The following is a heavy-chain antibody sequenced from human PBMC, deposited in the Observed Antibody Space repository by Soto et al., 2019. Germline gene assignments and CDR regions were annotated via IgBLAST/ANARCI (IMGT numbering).Heavy chain of an antibody. CDR1: GFTFSSYG. Sequence: GGSLRLSCAASGFTFSSYGMHWVRQAPGKGLEWVAVISYDGSNKYYADSVKGRFTISRDNSKNTLYLQVNSLRAEDTAVYYCAKAGAARFYGMDVWGQGTTVTVSS. J-gene: IGHJ6*02. D-gene: IGHD6-6*01. CDR3: AKAGAARFYGMDV. V-gene: IGHV3-30*18. CDR2: ISYDGSNK.